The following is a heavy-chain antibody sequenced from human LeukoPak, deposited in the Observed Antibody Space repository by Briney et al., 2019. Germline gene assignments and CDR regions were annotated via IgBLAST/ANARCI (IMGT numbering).Heavy chain of an antibody. J-gene: IGHJ4*02. CDR2: IIPIFGTA. D-gene: IGHD3-22*01. Sequence: SVEVSCKASGGTFSSYAISWVRQPPGQGLEWMGRIIPIFGTANYAQKFQGRVTITADKSTSTAYMELSGLRSEDTAVYYCARDSFYYDSSGYSHFDYWGQGTLVTVSS. CDR3: ARDSFYYDSSGYSHFDY. V-gene: IGHV1-69*06. CDR1: GGTFSSYA.